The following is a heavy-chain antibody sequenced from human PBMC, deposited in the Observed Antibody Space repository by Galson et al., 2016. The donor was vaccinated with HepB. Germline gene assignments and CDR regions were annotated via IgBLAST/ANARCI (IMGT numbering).Heavy chain of an antibody. J-gene: IGHJ6*02. D-gene: IGHD3-22*01. CDR2: ISSRGDTI. V-gene: IGHV3-11*04. Sequence: SLRLSCAASGFTFSHYYMTWIRQAPGKGLEWVSYISSRGDTIYYAHSARGRFTISRDNANNSLYLEMNSLRADDTAVYYCARSGEYSYYYDGMDLWGQGTTVTVSS. CDR3: ARSGEYSYYYDGMDL. CDR1: GFTFSHYY.